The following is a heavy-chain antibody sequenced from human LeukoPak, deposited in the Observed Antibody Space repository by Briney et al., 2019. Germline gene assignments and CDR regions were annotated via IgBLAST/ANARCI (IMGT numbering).Heavy chain of an antibody. Sequence: GGSLRLSCAASGFSVSDTYMSWVRQAPGKGLEWVSLLYSGGSTHYADSVKGRFTISRDKSKNTLYLQMNSLRAEDTAVYYCAKGSDSSGYYEFDYWGQGTLVTVSS. CDR1: GFSVSDTY. CDR3: AKGSDSSGYYEFDY. D-gene: IGHD3-22*01. J-gene: IGHJ4*02. V-gene: IGHV3-66*01. CDR2: LYSGGST.